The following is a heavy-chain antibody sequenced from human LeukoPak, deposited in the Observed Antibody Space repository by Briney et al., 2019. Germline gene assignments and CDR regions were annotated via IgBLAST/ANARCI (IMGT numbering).Heavy chain of an antibody. D-gene: IGHD3-22*01. Sequence: SETLSLTCAVYGGSFSGYYWSWIRQPPGKGLEWIGEINHSGSTNYNPSLKSRVTISVDTSKNQFSLKLGSVTAADTAVYYCARCYYDSSGCDYWGQGTLVTVSS. CDR3: ARCYYDSSGCDY. J-gene: IGHJ4*02. CDR1: GGSFSGYY. V-gene: IGHV4-34*01. CDR2: INHSGST.